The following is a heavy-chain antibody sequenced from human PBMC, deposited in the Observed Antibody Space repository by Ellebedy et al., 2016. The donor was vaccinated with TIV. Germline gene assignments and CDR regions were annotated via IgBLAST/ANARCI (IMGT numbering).Heavy chain of an antibody. V-gene: IGHV3-23*01. J-gene: IGHJ4*02. CDR3: AKEPSEPGRGLDY. CDR1: GFTFADSA. Sequence: GGSLRLXXAATGFTFADSAMNWVRQTPERGLEWVSTVSGSGGSTYYADSVKGRFAISRDNSKNTLYLQMNSLRVEDTALYYCAKEPSEPGRGLDYWGQGTLVTVSS. D-gene: IGHD1-14*01. CDR2: VSGSGGST.